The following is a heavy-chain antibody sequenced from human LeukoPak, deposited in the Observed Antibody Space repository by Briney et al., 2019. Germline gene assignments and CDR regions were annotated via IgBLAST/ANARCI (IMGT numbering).Heavy chain of an antibody. D-gene: IGHD6-19*01. CDR1: GFTFSSYA. V-gene: IGHV3-23*01. Sequence: PGGSLRLSCAASGFTFSSYAMSWVRQAPGKGLEWVSAISGSGGSTYYADSVKGRFTISRDNSKNTLYIQMNSQRAEDTAVYYCAKDRQYCSGWDWGQGTLVTVSS. CDR2: ISGSGGST. J-gene: IGHJ4*02. CDR3: AKDRQYCSGWD.